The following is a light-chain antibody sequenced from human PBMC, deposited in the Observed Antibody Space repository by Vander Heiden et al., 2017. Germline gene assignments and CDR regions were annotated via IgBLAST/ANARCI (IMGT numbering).Light chain of an antibody. CDR1: SSTIGSNT. CDR3: AAWDDSLNGPV. CDR2: SNN. Sequence: QSVLTPPPSASGTPGQRVTISCSGSSSTIGSNTVNWYQQLPGTAPKLLIYSNNQRPSGVPDRFSGSKSGTSASLAISGLQSEDEAYYYCAAWDDSLNGPVFGGGTKLTVL. J-gene: IGLJ3*02. V-gene: IGLV1-44*01.